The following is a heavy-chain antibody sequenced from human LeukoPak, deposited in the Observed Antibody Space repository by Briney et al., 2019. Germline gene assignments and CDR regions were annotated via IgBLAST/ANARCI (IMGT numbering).Heavy chain of an antibody. CDR2: ISTSGTT. CDR3: ARSMGTTATAFDC. V-gene: IGHV4-4*07. CDR1: GGSLSSNH. J-gene: IGHJ4*02. D-gene: IGHD2-21*02. Sequence: SETLSLTCTVSGGSLSSNHGSWIREPAGKGLEWIGRISTSGTTNYNPSVSSRVTISKDTSNNQVSLRVSSVTAADTAVYYCARSMGTTATAFDCWGQGILVTVSS.